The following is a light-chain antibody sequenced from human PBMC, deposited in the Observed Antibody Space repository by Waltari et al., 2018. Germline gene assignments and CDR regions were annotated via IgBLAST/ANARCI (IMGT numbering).Light chain of an antibody. V-gene: IGLV3-1*01. CDR3: QTWDSSSYV. CDR1: KLGDKY. J-gene: IGLJ1*01. CDR2: EDT. Sequence: SYELTQPPSVSVSPGQAVSITCSGKKLGDKYVNWYQQKAGQSPVLVIYEDTKRPSGIPDRLSASNSGNTATLTLSETQAMDEADYYCQTWDSSSYVFGTGTTVTVL.